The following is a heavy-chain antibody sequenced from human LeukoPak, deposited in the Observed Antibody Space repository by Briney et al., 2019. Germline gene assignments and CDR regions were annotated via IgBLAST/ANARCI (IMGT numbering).Heavy chain of an antibody. CDR3: ARLRVAAPKALDY. CDR2: INHSGST. D-gene: IGHD6-19*01. CDR1: GGSFSGYY. J-gene: IGHJ4*02. Sequence: PSETQSLTCAVYGGSFSGYYWSWIRQPPGKGLEWIGEINHSGSTNYNPSLKSRVTISVDTSKNQFSLKLSSVTAADTAVYYCARLRVAAPKALDYWGQGTLVTVSS. V-gene: IGHV4-34*01.